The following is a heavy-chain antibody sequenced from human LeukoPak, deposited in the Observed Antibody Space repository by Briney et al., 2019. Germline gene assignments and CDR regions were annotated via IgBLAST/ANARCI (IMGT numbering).Heavy chain of an antibody. CDR2: TYYRSKWYN. CDR1: GDSVSSNSAA. V-gene: IGHV6-1*01. Sequence: SQTLSLTCAISGDSVSSNSAAWNWIRQSPSRGLEWLGRTYYRSKWYNDYAVSVKSRITINPDTSKNQFSLQLNSVTPEDTAVYYCASGRIAAAGTGINNWFDPWGQGTLVTVSS. J-gene: IGHJ5*02. CDR3: ASGRIAAAGTGINNWFDP. D-gene: IGHD6-13*01.